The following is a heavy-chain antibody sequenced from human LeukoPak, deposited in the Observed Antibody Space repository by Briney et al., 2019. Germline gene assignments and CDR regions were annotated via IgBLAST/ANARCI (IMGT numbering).Heavy chain of an antibody. CDR2: FYISGST. D-gene: IGHD3-3*01. Sequence: SETLSLTCTVSGGSISSYSWSWIRQPAGKGPEWIGRFYISGSTHYSPPLKSRVTVSLDKSRNQFSLKMSSVTAADTAVYYCARGHKIFGVVISYYMDVWGKGTTVTVSS. V-gene: IGHV4-4*07. CDR1: GGSISSYS. CDR3: ARGHKIFGVVISYYMDV. J-gene: IGHJ6*03.